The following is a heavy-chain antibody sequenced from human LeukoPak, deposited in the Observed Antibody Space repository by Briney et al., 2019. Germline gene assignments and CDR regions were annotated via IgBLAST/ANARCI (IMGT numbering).Heavy chain of an antibody. CDR3: ARAVGYTYGYGY. J-gene: IGHJ4*02. D-gene: IGHD5-18*01. V-gene: IGHV3-11*01. CDR2: ISSSGDTI. Sequence: PGGSLRLSCAASGFTLSDSYMSWIRQAPRKGLEWISYISSSGDTIYYADSVKGRFTISRDNAKNSLYLQMNSLRAEDTAVYYCARAVGYTYGYGYWGQGTLVTVSS. CDR1: GFTLSDSY.